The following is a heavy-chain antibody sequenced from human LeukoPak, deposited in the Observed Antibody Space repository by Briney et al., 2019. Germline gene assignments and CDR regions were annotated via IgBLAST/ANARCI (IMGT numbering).Heavy chain of an antibody. CDR3: ARGEPGIEPHFDY. CDR1: GGSISSYY. J-gene: IGHJ4*02. V-gene: IGHV4-59*12. Sequence: SETLSLTCTVSGGSISSYYWSWIRQPPGKGLEWIGYIYYSGSTNYNPSLKSRVTISVDTSKNQFSLKLSSVTAADTAVYYCARGEPGIEPHFDYWGQGTLVTVSS. CDR2: IYYSGST. D-gene: IGHD1-26*01.